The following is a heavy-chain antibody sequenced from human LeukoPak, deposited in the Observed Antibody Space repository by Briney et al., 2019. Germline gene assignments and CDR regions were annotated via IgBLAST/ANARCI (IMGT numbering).Heavy chain of an antibody. CDR3: AKTPPDTAMVVYYFDY. J-gene: IGHJ4*02. Sequence: SETLSLTCTVSGGSISTSSYYWGWVRRPPGKGLEWIGNVFYSGSTYYSPSLKSRVTISLDTSRNQFSLKLNSVTAADTAVYYCAKTPPDTAMVVYYFDYWGQGTLVTVSS. CDR2: VFYSGST. CDR1: GGSISTSSYY. D-gene: IGHD5-18*01. V-gene: IGHV4-39*07.